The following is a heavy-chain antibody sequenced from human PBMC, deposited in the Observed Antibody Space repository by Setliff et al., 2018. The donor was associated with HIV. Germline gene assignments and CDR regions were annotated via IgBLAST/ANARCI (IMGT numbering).Heavy chain of an antibody. J-gene: IGHJ3*02. D-gene: IGHD3-3*01. CDR1: GFTFSSYE. CDR2: ISTSGNTI. Sequence: GSLRLSCAASGFTFSSYEMTWVRQAPGKGLEWVSYISTSGNTIYYADSVKGRLTISRDNSKNTLHLQMNSLRAEDTAVYCCARSKGHLYYDYDTGYVLRAFDIWGQGTMVTVSS. V-gene: IGHV3-48*03. CDR3: ARSKGHLYYDYDTGYVLRAFDI.